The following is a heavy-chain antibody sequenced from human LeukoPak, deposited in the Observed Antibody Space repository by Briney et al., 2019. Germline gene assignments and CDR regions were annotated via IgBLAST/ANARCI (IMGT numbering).Heavy chain of an antibody. CDR3: ARDNGWYNCFDP. J-gene: IGHJ5*02. CDR1: GASISSSSYY. Sequence: PSETLSLTCTVSGASISSSSYYWGWLRQPPGKGLQWIGSIYYSRSTYYCPSLKCRVTRSVDTYKNQFYLKLSSGTAADTAVYYCARDNGWYNCFDPWGQGTLVTVSS. V-gene: IGHV4-39*02. D-gene: IGHD6-19*01. CDR2: IYYSRST.